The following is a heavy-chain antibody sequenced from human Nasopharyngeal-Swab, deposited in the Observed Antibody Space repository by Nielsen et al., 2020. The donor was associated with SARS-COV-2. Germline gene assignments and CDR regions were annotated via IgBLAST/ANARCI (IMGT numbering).Heavy chain of an antibody. CDR3: ARGLLYDLGFYYYMDV. Sequence: GSLRLSCAAYGGSSSGYYWTWIRQSPEKGLEWIREITHVGGPAYNPSLQSRATILVDMSKNQFSLSLNSVTAADTAVYYCARGLLYDLGFYYYMDVWGKGTTVTVS. D-gene: IGHD2-15*01. CDR1: GGSSSGYY. CDR2: ITHVGGP. V-gene: IGHV4-34*01. J-gene: IGHJ6*03.